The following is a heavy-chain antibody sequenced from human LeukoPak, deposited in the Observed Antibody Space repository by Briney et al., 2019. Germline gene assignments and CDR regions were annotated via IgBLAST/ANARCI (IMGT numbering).Heavy chain of an antibody. V-gene: IGHV4-59*01. CDR1: GGSISSYY. Sequence: KPSETLSLTCTVSGGSISSYYWSWIRQPPGKGLEWIGYMYYSGSSNYNPSVKSRVTISVDMSKNEFCLRLRSVPAADTAVYYCGRGRHDGSGRGPYFDYWGQGTLVTVSS. J-gene: IGHJ4*02. D-gene: IGHD3-10*01. CDR2: MYYSGSS. CDR3: GRGRHDGSGRGPYFDY.